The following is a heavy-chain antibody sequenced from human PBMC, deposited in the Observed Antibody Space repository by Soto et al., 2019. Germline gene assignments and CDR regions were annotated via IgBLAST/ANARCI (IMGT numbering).Heavy chain of an antibody. CDR3: AREPITTIIPFFDY. V-gene: IGHV3-48*01. CDR1: GFILSDYS. J-gene: IGHJ4*02. Sequence: EVQLMESGGGLVQPGGSLRLSCAASGFILSDYSMNWVRQAPGKGLEWVSYISRGSRTTYYADSVKGRFTISRDNAKNSLYLQMNSRRAEDTGVYYCAREPITTIIPFFDYWGQGTLVTVSS. D-gene: IGHD1-1*01. CDR2: ISRGSRTT.